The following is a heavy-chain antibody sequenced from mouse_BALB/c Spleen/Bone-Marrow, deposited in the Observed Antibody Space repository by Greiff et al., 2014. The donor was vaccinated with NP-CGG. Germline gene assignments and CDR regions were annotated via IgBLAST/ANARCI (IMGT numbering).Heavy chain of an antibody. CDR1: GFNIKDTY. D-gene: IGHD2-1*01. CDR2: IDPANGNT. CDR3: ARNGNYGAWFAY. Sequence: SVKLSCTASGFNIKDTYMHWVQQRPEQGLEWIGRIDPANGNTKYDPKFQGKATITADTSSNTAYLQLSILTSEDTSVYYCARNGNYGAWFAYGGQGILVTVSA. J-gene: IGHJ3*01. V-gene: IGHV14-3*02.